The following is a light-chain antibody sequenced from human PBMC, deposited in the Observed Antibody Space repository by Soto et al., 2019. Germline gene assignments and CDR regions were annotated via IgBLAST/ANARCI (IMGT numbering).Light chain of an antibody. CDR2: SNN. V-gene: IGLV1-44*01. CDR3: AAWDDSLNGVV. Sequence: QSVLTQPPSTSGTPGQRVTISCSGSGSNIGSYTVNWYQQVPGTAPKLLIYSNNQRPSGVPDRFSASKSGTSVSLAITGLQCDDEADYYCAAWDDSLNGVVFGGGTKVTVL. J-gene: IGLJ2*01. CDR1: GSNIGSYT.